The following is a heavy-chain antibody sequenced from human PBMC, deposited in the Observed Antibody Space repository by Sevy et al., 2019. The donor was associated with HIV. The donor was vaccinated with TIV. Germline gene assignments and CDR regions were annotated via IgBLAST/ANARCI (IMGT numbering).Heavy chain of an antibody. J-gene: IGHJ4*02. V-gene: IGHV3-33*06. Sequence: GGSLRLSCAASGFTFSSFGMHWVRQAPGKGLEWVALIWYDGSNKYYADSVKGRFTISRDNSKNTLFLQMNSLRAEDTAVYYCAKGFAGYSSSFDYWGQGTLVTVSS. CDR3: AKGFAGYSSSFDY. CDR2: IWYDGSNK. CDR1: GFTFSSFG. D-gene: IGHD6-13*01.